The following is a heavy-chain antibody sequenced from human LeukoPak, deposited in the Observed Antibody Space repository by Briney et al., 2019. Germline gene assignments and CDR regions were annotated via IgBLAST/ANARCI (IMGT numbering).Heavy chain of an antibody. J-gene: IGHJ6*03. CDR2: IYTSGST. CDR1: GGSISSYY. V-gene: IGHV4-4*07. D-gene: IGHD3-10*01. Sequence: SETLSLTCTVSGGSISSYYWSWIRQPAGKGLEWIGRIYTSGSTNYNPSLKSRVTMSVDTSKNQFSLKLSSVTAADTAVYYCARGTKYYYGSGSYYYYYMDVWGKGTTVTISS. CDR3: ARGTKYYYGSGSYYYYYMDV.